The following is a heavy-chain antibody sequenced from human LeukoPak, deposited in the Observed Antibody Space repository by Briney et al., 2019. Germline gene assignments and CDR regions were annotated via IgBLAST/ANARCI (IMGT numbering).Heavy chain of an antibody. CDR3: VQTTGWPGFDY. Sequence: PSETLSLTCTTSGDALSLFYWSWVRQPPGKGLEWIGNIYSGVRTYFNPSLTSRVIISVDTSKNQFSLNLTSVTAADTAMYYCVQTTGWPGFDYWGQGILVTVSS. J-gene: IGHJ4*02. CDR1: GDALSLFY. CDR2: IYSGVRT. V-gene: IGHV4-4*09. D-gene: IGHD1-1*01.